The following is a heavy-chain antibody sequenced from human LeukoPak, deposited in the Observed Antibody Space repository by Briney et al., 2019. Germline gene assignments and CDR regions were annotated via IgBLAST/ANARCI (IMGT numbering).Heavy chain of an antibody. Sequence: SETLSLTCTVSGGSISSYYWSWIRQPPGKGLDWIGYISYSGSTNYNPSLKSRLTISVDTSKNQFSLKLSSVTAADTAVYFCARISGYCYGNLYYYYMDVWGKGTTVTVSS. CDR1: GGSISSYY. D-gene: IGHD5-18*01. J-gene: IGHJ6*03. CDR2: ISYSGST. CDR3: ARISGYCYGNLYYYYMDV. V-gene: IGHV4-59*01.